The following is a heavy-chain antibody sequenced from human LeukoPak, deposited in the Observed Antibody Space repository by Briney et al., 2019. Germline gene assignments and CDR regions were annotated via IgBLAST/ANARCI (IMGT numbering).Heavy chain of an antibody. CDR3: AKDPGNYYFDY. J-gene: IGHJ4*02. V-gene: IGHV3-23*01. CDR2: ISGSGGGT. Sequence: TGGSLRLSCAASGFTFSSYAMNWVRQAPGKGLEWVSAISGSGGGTHYADSVKGRFTVSRDNSKNTLYLQMNSLRPEDTAIYYCAKDPGNYYFDYWGQGTLVIVSS. D-gene: IGHD1-26*01. CDR1: GFTFSSYA.